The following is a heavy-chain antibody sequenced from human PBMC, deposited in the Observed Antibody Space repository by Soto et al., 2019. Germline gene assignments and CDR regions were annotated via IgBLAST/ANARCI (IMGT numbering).Heavy chain of an antibody. Sequence: PGGSLRLSCAASGFTFSSYWMHWVRQAPGKGLVWVSRINSDGSSTSYADSVKGRFTISRDNAKNTLYLQMNSLRAEDTAVYYCAREGTYGSRYYYYYYMDVWGKGTTVTVSS. D-gene: IGHD3-10*01. CDR1: GFTFSSYW. CDR3: AREGTYGSRYYYYYYMDV. V-gene: IGHV3-74*01. J-gene: IGHJ6*03. CDR2: INSDGSST.